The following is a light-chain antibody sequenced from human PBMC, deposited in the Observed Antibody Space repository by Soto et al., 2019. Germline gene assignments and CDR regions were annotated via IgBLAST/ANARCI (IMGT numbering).Light chain of an antibody. J-gene: IGKJ4*01. Sequence: DIQMTQSPSSESAFVGDRVTITCRASQGIRSWLAWYQKKPGKAPKLLIYAASSLQSGVPSRFSGSGSGTDFTLTINSLQPEDFATYYCQQANSFPLTFGGGTKVESK. CDR3: QQANSFPLT. CDR1: QGIRSW. CDR2: AAS. V-gene: IGKV1-12*01.